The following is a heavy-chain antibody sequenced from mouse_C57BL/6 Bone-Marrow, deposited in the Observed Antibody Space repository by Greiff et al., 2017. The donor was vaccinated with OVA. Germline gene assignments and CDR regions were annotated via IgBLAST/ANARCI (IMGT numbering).Heavy chain of an antibody. D-gene: IGHD1-1*01. CDR2: ISDGGSYT. CDR1: GFTFSSYA. J-gene: IGHJ2*01. CDR3: AREKYYGYFDY. V-gene: IGHV5-4*01. Sequence: EVKLVESGGGLVKPGGSLKLSCAASGFTFSSYAMSWVRQTPEKRLEWVATISDGGSYTYYPDNVKGRFTISRDNAKNNLYLQMSHLKSEDTAMYYCAREKYYGYFDYWGQGTTLTVSS.